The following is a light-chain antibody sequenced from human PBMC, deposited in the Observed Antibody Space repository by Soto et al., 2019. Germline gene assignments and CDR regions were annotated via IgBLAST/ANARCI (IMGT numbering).Light chain of an antibody. J-gene: IGKJ5*01. Sequence: IVMTQFPATLTVSPGARATLSCRASQSLSDNLAWHQQKPGQTPRLLIYGASSRATGIPDRFSGSGSGTDFTLTISRLEPEDFAVYYCQQHGSSPITFGQGTRLEIK. CDR2: GAS. V-gene: IGKV3-20*01. CDR1: QSLSDN. CDR3: QQHGSSPIT.